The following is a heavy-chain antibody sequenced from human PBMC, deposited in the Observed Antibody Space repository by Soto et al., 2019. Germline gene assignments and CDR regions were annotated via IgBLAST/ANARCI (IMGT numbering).Heavy chain of an antibody. CDR3: AREDHVRMFDY. D-gene: IGHD6-6*01. Sequence: ASVKVSCKASGYTFTRYGISWVRQAPGQGLEWMGWISAYNGNTNYAQKLQGRVTMTRDTSISTAYMELSRLRSDDTAVYYCAREDHVRMFDYWGQGTLVTVSS. V-gene: IGHV1-18*01. CDR1: GYTFTRYG. J-gene: IGHJ4*02. CDR2: ISAYNGNT.